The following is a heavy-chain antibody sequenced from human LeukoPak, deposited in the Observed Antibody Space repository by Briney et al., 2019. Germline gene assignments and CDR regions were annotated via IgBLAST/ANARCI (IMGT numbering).Heavy chain of an antibody. CDR3: ARVRLDRDSGYDFSFDY. D-gene: IGHD5-12*01. V-gene: IGHV1-69*01. Sequence: GASVKVFCKASGGTFSSYGISWVRQAPGQGLEWMGGIIPIFGTANYAQKFQGRVTITADESTSTAYMELSSLRSDDTAVYYCARVRLDRDSGYDFSFDYWGQGTLVTASS. CDR2: IIPIFGTA. CDR1: GGTFSSYG. J-gene: IGHJ4*02.